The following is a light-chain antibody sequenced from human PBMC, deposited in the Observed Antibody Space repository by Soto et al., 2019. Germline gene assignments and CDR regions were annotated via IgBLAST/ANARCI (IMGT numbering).Light chain of an antibody. Sequence: DIQMTQSPSSLSASVGDRVTITCRASQSISSHLNWYQQKPGKAPQHLIYEASSLQGGVPSRFSGSGSGTDFTLTISRLQADDFAIYYCQQRYSMPLTFGPGTRVDIK. CDR2: EAS. J-gene: IGKJ3*01. CDR1: QSISSH. V-gene: IGKV1-39*01. CDR3: QQRYSMPLT.